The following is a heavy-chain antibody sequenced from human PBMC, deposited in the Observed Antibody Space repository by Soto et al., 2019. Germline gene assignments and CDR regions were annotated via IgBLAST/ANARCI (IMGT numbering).Heavy chain of an antibody. J-gene: IGHJ5*02. Sequence: ASVKVSCKASGYTFINYGITWVRQAPGQGLEWMGWISGYNANTNYAQSLQGRVTMTTDTSTSTAYMELRSLKSDDTAVYYCARDEVPAANWLDRWGQGTLVTVSS. CDR2: ISGYNANT. CDR3: ARDEVPAANWLDR. CDR1: GYTFINYG. D-gene: IGHD2-2*01. V-gene: IGHV1-18*01.